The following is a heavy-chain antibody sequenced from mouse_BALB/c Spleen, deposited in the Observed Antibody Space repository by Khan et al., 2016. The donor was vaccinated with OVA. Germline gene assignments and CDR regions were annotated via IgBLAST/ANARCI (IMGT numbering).Heavy chain of an antibody. J-gene: IGHJ4*01. CDR1: GYTFTSYW. CDR3: ARSNYYGSSLYAMDY. CDR2: IAPGSGST. D-gene: IGHD1-1*01. V-gene: IGHV1S41*01. Sequence: DLVKPGASVKLSCKASGYTFTSYWINWIKQRPGQGLEWIGRIAPGSGSTYYNEMFTGKATLTVDTSSSTAYIQLSSPSSEDSAVYFCARSNYYGSSLYAMDYWGQGTSVTVSS.